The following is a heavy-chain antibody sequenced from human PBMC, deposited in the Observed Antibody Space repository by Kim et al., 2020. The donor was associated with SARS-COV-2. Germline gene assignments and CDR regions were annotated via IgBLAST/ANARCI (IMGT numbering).Heavy chain of an antibody. CDR3: ARRSSLGYCSSTSGYNWFDH. Sequence: SETLSLTCTVSGGSISSSSYYWGWIRQPPGKGLEWIGSIYYSGSTYYNPSLKSRVTISVDTSKNQFSLKLSSVTAADTAVYYCARRSSLGYCSSTSGYNWFDHWGQGTLVTVSS. V-gene: IGHV4-39*01. CDR1: GGSISSSSYY. J-gene: IGHJ5*02. CDR2: IYYSGST. D-gene: IGHD2-2*01.